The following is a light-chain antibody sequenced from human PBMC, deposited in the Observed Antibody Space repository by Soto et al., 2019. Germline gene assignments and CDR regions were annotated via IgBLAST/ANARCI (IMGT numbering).Light chain of an antibody. Sequence: QSALTQPASVSGSLGQSITISCTGSRSDVGNFDLVSWYQQHPGKAPKVIIYEVNKGPSGVSNRFSGSKSGNTAFLTISGLQGEDEADYHCCSYAGGSALVFGGGTKVTVL. V-gene: IGLV2-23*02. CDR3: CSYAGGSALV. J-gene: IGLJ3*02. CDR2: EVN. CDR1: RSDVGNFDL.